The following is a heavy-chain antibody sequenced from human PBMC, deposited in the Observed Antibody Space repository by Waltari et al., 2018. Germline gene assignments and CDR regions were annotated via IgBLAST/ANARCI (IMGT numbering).Heavy chain of an antibody. CDR2: IWYDGRNK. Sequence: QVQLVESGGGVVQPGRSLRLSCAASGLTFTSYGMHWVRQAPGKGREWGAVIWYDGRNKYYADSVKGRFTISRDNSKNTLYLQMNSLRAEDTAVYYCARDGVGKGYYFDYWGQGTLVTVSS. V-gene: IGHV3-33*01. CDR3: ARDGVGKGYYFDY. D-gene: IGHD1-26*01. CDR1: GLTFTSYG. J-gene: IGHJ4*02.